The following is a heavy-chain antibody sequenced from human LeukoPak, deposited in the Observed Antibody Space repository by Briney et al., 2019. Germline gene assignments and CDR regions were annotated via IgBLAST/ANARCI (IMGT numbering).Heavy chain of an antibody. D-gene: IGHD6-13*01. CDR1: GFTFSSYA. CDR3: AEGAGMGIFDY. J-gene: IGHJ4*02. V-gene: IGHV3-23*01. Sequence: GGSLRLSCAASGFTFSSYAISWVRQAPGQGLEWVSAISGSGGSTYYAHSVKGRFTISRDNSKNTLYLQMNSLRAEDTAVYYCAEGAGMGIFDYWGQGTLATVSS. CDR2: ISGSGGST.